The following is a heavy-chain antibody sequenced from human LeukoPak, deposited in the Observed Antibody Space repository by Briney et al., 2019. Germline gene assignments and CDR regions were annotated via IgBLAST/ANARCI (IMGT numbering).Heavy chain of an antibody. D-gene: IGHD6-6*01. CDR2: INHSGST. CDR3: ASAGYSSSSFDY. CDR1: GGSFSGYY. J-gene: IGHJ4*02. Sequence: SETLSLTCAVYGGSFSGYYWSWIRQPPGKGLEWIGEINHSGSTNHNPSLKSRVTISVDTSKNQFSLKLSSVTAADTAVYYCASAGYSSSSFDYWGQGTLVTVSS. V-gene: IGHV4-34*01.